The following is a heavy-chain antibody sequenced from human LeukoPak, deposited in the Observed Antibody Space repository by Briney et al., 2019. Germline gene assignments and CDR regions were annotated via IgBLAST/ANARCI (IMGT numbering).Heavy chain of an antibody. V-gene: IGHV1-69*13. CDR2: IIPIFGTA. CDR3: ARDPGVAAAGTDPNFDY. D-gene: IGHD6-13*01. J-gene: IGHJ4*02. Sequence: GASVKVSCKASGGTFSSYAISWVRQAPGQGLEWVGGIIPIFGTADYAQKFQGRVTITADESTSTAYMELSSLRSEDTAVYYCARDPGVAAAGTDPNFDYWGQGTLVTVSS. CDR1: GGTFSSYA.